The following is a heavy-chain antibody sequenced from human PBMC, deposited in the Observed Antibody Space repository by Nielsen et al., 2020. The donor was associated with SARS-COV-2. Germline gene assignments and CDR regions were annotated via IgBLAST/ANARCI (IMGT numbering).Heavy chain of an antibody. J-gene: IGHJ4*02. CDR2: IYYSGST. Sequence: SETLSLTCTVSGGSISSGDYYWSWIRQPPGKGLEWIGYIYYSGSTYYNPSLKSRVTISVDTSKNQFSLKLSSVTAADTAVYYCARDRLFNYPLDYWGQGTLVTASS. V-gene: IGHV4-30-4*02. CDR1: GGSISSGDYY. CDR3: ARDRLFNYPLDY. D-gene: IGHD3-22*01.